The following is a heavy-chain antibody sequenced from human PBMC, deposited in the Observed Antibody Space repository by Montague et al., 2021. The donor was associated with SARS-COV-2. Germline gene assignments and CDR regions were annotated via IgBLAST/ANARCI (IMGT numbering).Heavy chain of an antibody. CDR1: GGSFSGYY. CDR3: ARLRDGVVPSPILGVGPYYAYYFMDG. D-gene: IGHD3-10*01. J-gene: IGHJ6*03. Sequence: SETLSLTCAVYGGSFSGYYWNWIRQPPGKGLEWIGEINHGGSTNYNPSLKSRLTISTDPSKNQFSLKLTSVAAADTAVYYCARLRDGVVPSPILGVGPYYAYYFMDGWGKGTTVTVSS. CDR2: INHGGST. V-gene: IGHV4-34*01.